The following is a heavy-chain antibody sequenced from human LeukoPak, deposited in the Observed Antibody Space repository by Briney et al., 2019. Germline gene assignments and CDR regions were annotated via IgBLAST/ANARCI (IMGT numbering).Heavy chain of an antibody. CDR1: GFTFSSYG. J-gene: IGHJ4*02. D-gene: IGHD4-17*01. Sequence: AGGSLRLSCAASGFTFSSYGMHWVRQAPGKGLEWVAVIWYDGSNKYYADSVKGRFTISRDNSKNTLYLQMNSLRAEDTAVYYCAKGTGDYGDYEDSYADYWGQGTLVTVSS. CDR2: IWYDGSNK. V-gene: IGHV3-30*02. CDR3: AKGTGDYGDYEDSYADY.